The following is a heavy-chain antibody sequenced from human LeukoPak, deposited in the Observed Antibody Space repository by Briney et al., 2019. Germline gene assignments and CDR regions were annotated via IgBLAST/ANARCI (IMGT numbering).Heavy chain of an antibody. V-gene: IGHV5-51*01. CDR3: ARRGYCSGGSCFSAAFDI. J-gene: IGHJ3*02. CDR1: GYSFTTYW. Sequence: GESLQISCKGSGYSFTTYWIGWVRQMPGKGLEWMGIIYPGDSDIRYSPSFQGQVTISADKSITTAYLQRSSLKASDTAMYYCARRGYCSGGSCFSAAFDIWGQGTMVTVSS. CDR2: IYPGDSDI. D-gene: IGHD2-15*01.